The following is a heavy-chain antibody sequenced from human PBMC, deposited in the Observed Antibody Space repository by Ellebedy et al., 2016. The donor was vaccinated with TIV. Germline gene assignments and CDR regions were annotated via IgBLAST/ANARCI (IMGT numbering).Heavy chain of an antibody. J-gene: IGHJ2*01. V-gene: IGHV3-72*01. CDR3: GRGNFYFGL. Sequence: PGGSLRLSCAASGFTFSEHHMDWVRQAPGKGLEWVGFIRSKTFGGTAEYAASVKGRFTISRDDSESSAYLQMTNLRTEETAIYYCGRGNFYFGLWGRGTLVTVSS. D-gene: IGHD1-7*01. CDR1: GFTFSEHH. CDR2: IRSKTFGGTA.